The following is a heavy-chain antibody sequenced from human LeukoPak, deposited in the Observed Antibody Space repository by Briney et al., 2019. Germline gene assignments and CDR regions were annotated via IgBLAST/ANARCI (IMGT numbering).Heavy chain of an antibody. V-gene: IGHV4-61*05. CDR3: ARDYCTTTSCSYSDY. Sequence: SETLSLTCTVSGGSISSSSYYWSWIRQPPGKGLEWIGYIYHSGTTYYNPSLKSRVTISVDKYENQFSLKLSSVTAADTAVYYCARDYCTTTSCSYSDYWGQGTLVTVSS. CDR2: IYHSGTT. J-gene: IGHJ4*02. CDR1: GGSISSSSYY. D-gene: IGHD2-2*01.